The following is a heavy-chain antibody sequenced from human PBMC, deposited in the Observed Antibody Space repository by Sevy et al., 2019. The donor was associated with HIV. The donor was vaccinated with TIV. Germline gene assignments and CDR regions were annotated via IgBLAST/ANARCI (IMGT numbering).Heavy chain of an antibody. D-gene: IGHD5-12*01. CDR2: ISSSGKSI. V-gene: IGHV3-48*03. Sequence: GGCLRLSCEASGFAFSRYEMNWVRQAPGKGLERVSYISSSGKSISYADSVKGRFTISRDNAKNSLYLQMNSLRVEDTAIYYCARYLPPSAPIVAHFDYWGQGTLVTVSS. CDR3: ARYLPPSAPIVAHFDY. J-gene: IGHJ4*02. CDR1: GFAFSRYE.